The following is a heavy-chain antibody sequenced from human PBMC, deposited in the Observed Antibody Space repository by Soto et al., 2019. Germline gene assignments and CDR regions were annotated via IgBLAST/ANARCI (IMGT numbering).Heavy chain of an antibody. V-gene: IGHV4-39*07. D-gene: IGHD3-22*01. J-gene: IGHJ4*02. CDR3: ARLYYDSSDYYYFDY. CDR2: IYYSGST. Sequence: PSETLSLTCTVSGGSISSSSFHWGWIRQPPGKGLEWIGSIYYSGSTYYRPSLKSRVNISVDTSKNQFSLKLSSVTAAYIALYYCARLYYDSSDYYYFDYWGQGTLVTVSS. CDR1: GGSISSSSFH.